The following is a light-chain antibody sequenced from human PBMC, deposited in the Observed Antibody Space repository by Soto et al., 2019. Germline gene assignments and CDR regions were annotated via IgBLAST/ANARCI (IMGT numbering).Light chain of an antibody. CDR2: DVN. Sequence: QSALTQPRSVSGSPGQSVTISCTGTSSDVGGYNYVSWYQQLPGKAPKLMIYDVNKRPSGVPDRFSGSKSGNTASLTISGLQAEDEADYYCCSYAGSYTYVVFGGGTKLTVL. V-gene: IGLV2-11*01. CDR1: SSDVGGYNY. J-gene: IGLJ2*01. CDR3: CSYAGSYTYVV.